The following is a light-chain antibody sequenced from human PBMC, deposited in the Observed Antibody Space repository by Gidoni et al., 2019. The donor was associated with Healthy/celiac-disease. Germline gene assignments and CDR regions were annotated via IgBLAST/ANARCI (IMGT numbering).Light chain of an antibody. CDR3: SSYTSSNTHVV. V-gene: IGLV2-14*01. J-gene: IGLJ2*01. CDR2: EVS. CDR1: SSHVGGYNY. Sequence: QSALTQFASVSGSPGQSITISCTGTSSHVGGYNYVSWYQQHPGKAPKLMIYEVSNRPSGVSNRFSGSKSGNTASLTISGLQAEDEADYYCSSYTSSNTHVVFGGGTKLTVL.